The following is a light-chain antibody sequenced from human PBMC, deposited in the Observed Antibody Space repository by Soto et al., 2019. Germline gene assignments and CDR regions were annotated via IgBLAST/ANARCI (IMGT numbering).Light chain of an antibody. V-gene: IGKV3-11*01. CDR1: QSLSSY. CDR2: DAS. J-gene: IGKJ5*01. CDR3: QQRSNWPIT. Sequence: EIVLTQSPATLSLSPGERATLSCRASQSLSSYLAWYQQKPGQAPRLLIYDASNRATGIPARFSGSGSGTDFILTISSLEPEDFAVYYCQQRSNWPITFGQGTRLEIK.